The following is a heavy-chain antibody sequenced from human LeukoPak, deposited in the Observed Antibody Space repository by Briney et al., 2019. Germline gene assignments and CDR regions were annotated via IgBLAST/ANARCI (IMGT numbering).Heavy chain of an antibody. J-gene: IGHJ6*02. CDR3: ARYCSSTSCRRNYGMDV. V-gene: IGHV3-53*01. D-gene: IGHD2-2*01. CDR2: IYSGGST. CDR1: GFTVSSNY. Sequence: GSLRLSCAASGFTVSSNYMSWVRQAPGKGLEWVSVIYSGGSTYYADSVKGRFTISRDNSKNTLYLQMNSLRAEDTAVYYCARYCSSTSCRRNYGMDVWGQGTTVTVSS.